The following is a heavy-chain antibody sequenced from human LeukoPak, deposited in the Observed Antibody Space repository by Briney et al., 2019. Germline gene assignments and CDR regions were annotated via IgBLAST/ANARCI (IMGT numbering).Heavy chain of an antibody. J-gene: IGHJ4*02. CDR3: ATYQNRYCSGGSCVFDY. V-gene: IGHV1-24*01. Sequence: ASVKVSCKVSGYTLTELSMHWVRQAPGKGLEWMGGFDPEDGETIYAQKFQGRVTMTEDTSTDTAYMELSSLRSEDTAVYYCATYQNRYCSGGSCVFDYWGQGALVTVSS. CDR2: FDPEDGET. D-gene: IGHD2-15*01. CDR1: GYTLTELS.